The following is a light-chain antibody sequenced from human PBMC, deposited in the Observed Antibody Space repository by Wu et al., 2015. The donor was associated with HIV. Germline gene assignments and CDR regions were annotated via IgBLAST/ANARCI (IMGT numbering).Light chain of an antibody. CDR3: QQRSNWPWT. Sequence: EIVLTQSPGTLSLSPGERATLSCRASQSVSSHLAWYQQKPGQAPRLLIYGSINRATGTPARFSGSGSGTDFTLTISSLETEDFAVYYCQQRSNWPWTFGQGTQVGIK. CDR2: GSI. CDR1: QSVSSH. J-gene: IGKJ1*01. V-gene: IGKV3-11*01.